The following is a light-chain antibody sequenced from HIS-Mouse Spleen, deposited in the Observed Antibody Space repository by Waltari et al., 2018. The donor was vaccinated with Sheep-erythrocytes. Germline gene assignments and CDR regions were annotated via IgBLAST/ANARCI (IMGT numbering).Light chain of an antibody. CDR1: SSDVGSYNL. J-gene: IGLJ3*02. CDR2: EGR. V-gene: IGLV2-23*01. CDR3: CSYAGSSTPWV. Sequence: QSALTQPASVSGSPGQSITISCTGTSSDVGSYNLVSWYQQHPGKAPKLMIYEGRKRPSGVSNRLSGSKSGNTASLTIYGLQAEDEADYYCCSYAGSSTPWVFGGGTKLTVL.